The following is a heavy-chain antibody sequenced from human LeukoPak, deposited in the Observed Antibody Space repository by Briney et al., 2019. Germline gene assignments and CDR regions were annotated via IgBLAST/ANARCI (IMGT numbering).Heavy chain of an antibody. CDR1: GFTFSSYS. V-gene: IGHV3-21*01. Sequence: GGSLRLSCAASGFTFSSYSVTWVRQAPGKGLEWVSSISSSSSYIYYADSVKGRFTISRDNAKNSLYLQMNSLRAEDTAVYYCASMIVGATDYWGQGTLVTVSS. CDR2: ISSSSSYI. J-gene: IGHJ4*02. CDR3: ASMIVGATDY. D-gene: IGHD1-26*01.